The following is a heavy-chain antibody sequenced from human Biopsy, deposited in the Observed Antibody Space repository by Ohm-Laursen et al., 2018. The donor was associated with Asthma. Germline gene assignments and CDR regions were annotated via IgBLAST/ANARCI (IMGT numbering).Heavy chain of an antibody. Sequence: SLSLSCAASGFTFRNFGMHCVRQAPGKGLEWVALISSDVREWYADSVKRRFTISRDNSKNTLDLQMNSLRGDDTAVYYCVRWRSGFPDHYSDFWGLGTLVTVSS. CDR3: VRWRSGFPDHYSDF. CDR2: ISSDVRE. D-gene: IGHD2-21*01. V-gene: IGHV3-30*03. CDR1: GFTFRNFG. J-gene: IGHJ4*02.